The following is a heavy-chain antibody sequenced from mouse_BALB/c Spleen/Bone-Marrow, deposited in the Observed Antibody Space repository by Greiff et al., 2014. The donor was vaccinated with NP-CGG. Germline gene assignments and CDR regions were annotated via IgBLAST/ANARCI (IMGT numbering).Heavy chain of an antibody. V-gene: IGHV1-14*01. CDR3: ARGGSYGTSLYWYFDV. D-gene: IGHD1-1*01. J-gene: IGHJ1*01. CDR1: GYTFTSYV. CDR2: INPYNDGT. Sequence: EVQGVESGPELVKPGASVKMSCKASGYTFTSYVIHWVKQKPGQGLEWIGYINPYNDGTKYNEKFKGKATLTSDKSSSTAYMELSSLTSEDSAVYYCARGGSYGTSLYWYFDVWGAGTTVTVSS.